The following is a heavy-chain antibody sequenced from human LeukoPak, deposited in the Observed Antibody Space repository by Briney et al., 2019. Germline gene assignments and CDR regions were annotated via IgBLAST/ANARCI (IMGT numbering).Heavy chain of an antibody. J-gene: IGHJ4*02. V-gene: IGHV4-4*07. CDR2: IYTSGST. D-gene: IGHD3-22*01. Sequence: SETLSLTCTVSGGSISSYYWSWIRQPAGKGLEWIGRIYTSGSTNYNPSLKSRVTMSVDTSKNQFSLELSSVTAADTAVYYCARQSYYDSSGPYFDYWGQGTLVTVSS. CDR1: GGSISSYY. CDR3: ARQSYYDSSGPYFDY.